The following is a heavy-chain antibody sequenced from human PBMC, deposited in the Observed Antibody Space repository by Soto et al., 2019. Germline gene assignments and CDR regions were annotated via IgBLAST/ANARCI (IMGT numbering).Heavy chain of an antibody. CDR1: GFIFSNYD. Sequence: AAGFIFSNYDMGWERHVPGKGLEWVSSITSNSDAIYYADSVKGRFTISRDNAKNSLYLQMNSLRAEDTALYYFVTATTDFSFLCFDDSRQ. CDR3: VTATTDFSFLCFDD. D-gene: IGHD3-3*01. J-gene: IGHJ4*02. V-gene: IGHV3-9*01. CDR2: ITSNSDAI.